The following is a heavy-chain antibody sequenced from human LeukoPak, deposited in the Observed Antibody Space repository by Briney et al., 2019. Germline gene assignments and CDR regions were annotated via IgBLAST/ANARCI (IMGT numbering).Heavy chain of an antibody. Sequence: GGSLRLSCAPSGFTFSSYAMSWARQAPGRGLEWVSGVSGSGDSPYHADSVKGRFTISRDNSKNTLYLHMNNLRAEDTALYFCAKGAGVTCYSSIDSWGQGTLVTVSS. D-gene: IGHD2-15*01. CDR3: AKGAGVTCYSSIDS. CDR1: GFTFSSYA. CDR2: VSGSGDSP. V-gene: IGHV3-23*01. J-gene: IGHJ4*02.